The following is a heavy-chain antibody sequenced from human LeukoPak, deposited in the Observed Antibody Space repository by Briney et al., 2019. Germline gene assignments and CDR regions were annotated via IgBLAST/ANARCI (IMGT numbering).Heavy chain of an antibody. D-gene: IGHD5-18*01. CDR2: IYYSGST. Sequence: SQTLSLTCTVSGGSISSGDYYWSWIRQPPGKGLEWIGYIYYSGSTYYNPSLKSRVTISVDTSKNQFSLKLSSVTAADTAVYYCARETIMGYSYGFDYWGQGTLVTVSP. J-gene: IGHJ4*02. CDR1: GGSISSGDYY. CDR3: ARETIMGYSYGFDY. V-gene: IGHV4-30-4*01.